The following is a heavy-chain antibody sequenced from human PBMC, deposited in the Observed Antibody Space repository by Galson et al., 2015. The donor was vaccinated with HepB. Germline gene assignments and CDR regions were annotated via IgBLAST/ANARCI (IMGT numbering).Heavy chain of an antibody. Sequence: SLRLACAASGFTFSSYGMHWVRQAPGKGLEWVAVISYDGSNKYYAESVKGRFTISRDKSKNTLYLQMNSLRAEDTAVYYCAKARYSSGWYTPTRVLDYFDYWGQGTLVTVSS. CDR2: ISYDGSNK. J-gene: IGHJ4*02. D-gene: IGHD6-19*01. V-gene: IGHV3-30*18. CDR3: AKARYSSGWYTPTRVLDYFDY. CDR1: GFTFSSYG.